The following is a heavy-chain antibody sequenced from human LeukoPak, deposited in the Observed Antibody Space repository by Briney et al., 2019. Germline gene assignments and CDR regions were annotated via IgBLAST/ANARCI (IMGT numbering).Heavy chain of an antibody. CDR1: GFTFSIYW. CDR2: IKQDGSEK. J-gene: IGHJ4*02. V-gene: IGHV3-7*01. CDR3: ATTTTRYDSSGYNLFDY. Sequence: GGSLRLSCAASGFTFSIYWMSWVRQAPGRGLEWVANIKQDGSEKYYVDSVKGRFTISRDNAKNSLYLQMNSLRAEDTAVYYCATTTTRYDSSGYNLFDYWGQGTLVTVSS. D-gene: IGHD3-22*01.